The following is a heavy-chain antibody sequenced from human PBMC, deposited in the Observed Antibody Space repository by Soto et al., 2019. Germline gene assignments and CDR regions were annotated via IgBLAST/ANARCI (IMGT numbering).Heavy chain of an antibody. CDR1: GGTFSSYA. J-gene: IGHJ4*02. D-gene: IGHD3-10*01. Sequence: VXVSCEASGGTFSSYAISWVRQAPGQGLEWMGGIIPIFGTANYAQKFQGRVTITADESTSTAYMELSSLRSEDTAVYYCARDGRNYGSGSYYLVWGQGTLVTVSS. CDR3: ARDGRNYGSGSYYLV. V-gene: IGHV1-69*13. CDR2: IIPIFGTA.